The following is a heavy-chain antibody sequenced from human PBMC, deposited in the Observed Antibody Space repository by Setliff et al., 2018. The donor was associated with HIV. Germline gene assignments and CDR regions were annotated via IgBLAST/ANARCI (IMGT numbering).Heavy chain of an antibody. CDR1: GFTFRSYS. CDR3: ARGKRQLQILDY. Sequence: GGSLRLSCAASGFTFRSYSMHWVRQAPVKGLEWVAVISYDGTNQFYADSVKGRFTISRVNSKDTLYLEMNSLRPDDTAVYYCARGKRQLQILDYWGQGTLVTVSS. J-gene: IGHJ4*02. CDR2: ISYDGTNQ. D-gene: IGHD1-1*01. V-gene: IGHV3-30*14.